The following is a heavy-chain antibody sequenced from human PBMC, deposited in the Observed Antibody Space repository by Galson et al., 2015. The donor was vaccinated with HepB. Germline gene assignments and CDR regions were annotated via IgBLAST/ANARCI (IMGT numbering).Heavy chain of an antibody. CDR3: ASSPDLGSSSLEAFDI. D-gene: IGHD6-6*01. CDR2: IYSGGST. V-gene: IGHV3-53*01. CDR1: GFTVSSNY. Sequence: SLRLSCAASGFTVSSNYMSWVRQAPGKGLEWVSVIYSGGSTYYADSVKGRFTISRDNSKNTLYLQMNSLRAEDTAVYYCASSPDLGSSSLEAFDIWGQGTMVTVSS. J-gene: IGHJ3*02.